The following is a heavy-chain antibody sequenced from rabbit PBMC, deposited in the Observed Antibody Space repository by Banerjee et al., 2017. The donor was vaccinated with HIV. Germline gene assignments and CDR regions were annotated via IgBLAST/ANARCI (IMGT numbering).Heavy chain of an antibody. Sequence: QSLEESGGDLVKPGASLTLTCTASGFSFSSSYYMCWVRQAPGKGLEWIACIYAGSSGSTYYASWAKGRFTISKTSSTTVTLQMTSLTAADTATYFCARDAGISDYIHYFNLWGPGTLVTVS. D-gene: IGHD8-1*01. CDR3: ARDAGISDYIHYFNL. CDR1: GFSFSSSYY. J-gene: IGHJ4*01. CDR2: IYAGSSGST. V-gene: IGHV1S40*01.